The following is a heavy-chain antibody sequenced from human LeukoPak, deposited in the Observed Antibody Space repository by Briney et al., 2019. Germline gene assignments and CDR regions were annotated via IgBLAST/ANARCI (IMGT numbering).Heavy chain of an antibody. D-gene: IGHD3-22*01. J-gene: IGHJ4*02. CDR2: IYPGDSDT. CDR3: ATSSGGRYFDY. CDR1: GYSFTTYW. V-gene: IGHV5-51*01. Sequence: GESLKISCKGSGYSFTTYWIGWVRQMPGEGLEWMGIIYPGDSDTKYSPSFQGQVTISADKSINAAYLQWSSLKASDTAMYYCATSSGGRYFDYWGQGTLVAVSS.